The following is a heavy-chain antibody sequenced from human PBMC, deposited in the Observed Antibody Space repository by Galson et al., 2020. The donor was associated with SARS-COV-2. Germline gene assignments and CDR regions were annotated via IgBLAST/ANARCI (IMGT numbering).Heavy chain of an antibody. Sequence: GESLKISCTASGFTVSDNYMGWVRQAPGKGLEWVSVLRRAGDAYYLDSVKGRFTISRDSSKKTLYLQMSSLIPEDTAVYYCAKCQEIFWLGEGGASDYWGQGTLVTVSS. CDR2: LRRAGDA. CDR1: GFTVSDNY. CDR3: AKCQEIFWLGEGGASDY. V-gene: IGHV3-66*02. D-gene: IGHD3-10*01. J-gene: IGHJ4*02.